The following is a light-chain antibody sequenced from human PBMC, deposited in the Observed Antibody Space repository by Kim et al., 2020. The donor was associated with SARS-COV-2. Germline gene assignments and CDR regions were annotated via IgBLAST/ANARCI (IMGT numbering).Light chain of an antibody. CDR3: QAWDSRTHWV. Sequence: SYELTQPPSVSVSPGQTASITCSGDKLGDKYACWYQQKPGQSPVVVIYQDSKRPSGIPERFSGSNPGNTATLTISGTQAMDEADYYCQAWDSRTHWVFGGGTKVTVL. V-gene: IGLV3-1*01. CDR1: KLGDKY. CDR2: QDS. J-gene: IGLJ3*02.